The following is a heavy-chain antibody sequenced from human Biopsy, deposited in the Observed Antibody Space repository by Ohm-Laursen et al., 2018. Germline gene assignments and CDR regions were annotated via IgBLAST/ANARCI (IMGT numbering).Heavy chain of an antibody. CDR2: INQSGRT. J-gene: IGHJ4*02. V-gene: IGHV4-34*08. Sequence: GTLSLTCEVYGKTFSDYYWSWIRQPPGKGLEWIGQINQSGRTNYNPSLKSRVNMSADKSNNQFSLKLTSVTSADTAVYFCGNEVHGRDYWGLGALVTVSS. D-gene: IGHD2-15*01. CDR3: GNEVHGRDY. CDR1: GKTFSDYY.